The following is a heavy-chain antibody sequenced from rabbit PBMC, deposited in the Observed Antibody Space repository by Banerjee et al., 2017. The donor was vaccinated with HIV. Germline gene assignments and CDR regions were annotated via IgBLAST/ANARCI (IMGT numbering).Heavy chain of an antibody. D-gene: IGHD1-1*01. Sequence: QEQLEESGGDLVKPEGSLTLTCKASGSDISSNAMCWVRQAPGKGLELIACIYAGSSGSTYYASWAKGRFTISKTSSTTVTLQMTSLTAADTATYFCARDVSSSGAYEFSLWGPGTLVTVS. V-gene: IGHV1S45*01. CDR2: IYAGSSGST. CDR1: GSDISSNA. J-gene: IGHJ4*01. CDR3: ARDVSSSGAYEFSL.